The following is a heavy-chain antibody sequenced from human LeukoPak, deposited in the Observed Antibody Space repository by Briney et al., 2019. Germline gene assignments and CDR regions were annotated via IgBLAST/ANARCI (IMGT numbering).Heavy chain of an antibody. CDR2: ISYDGSNK. J-gene: IGHJ4*02. D-gene: IGHD5-24*01. CDR1: GXTFSNYG. V-gene: IGHV3-30*18. Sequence: PGGSLRLSWAASGXTFSNYGMHWVRQAPGKGLEWVAVISYDGSNKFYADSVKGRFTISRDNSENTLYLQMISLRPEDTAVYQCAKDGPYRDGHKNDYFDYWGQGTLVTVSS. CDR3: AKDGPYRDGHKNDYFDY.